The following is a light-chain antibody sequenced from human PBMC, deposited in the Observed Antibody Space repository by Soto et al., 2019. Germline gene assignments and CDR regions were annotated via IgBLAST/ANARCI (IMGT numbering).Light chain of an antibody. V-gene: IGKV1-5*01. CDR2: DAS. CDR3: QQQNNYSPET. Sequence: DIQMTQSPSTLSASVGDRVTITCRASQSISSWLAWYQQKPGKAPKLLIYDASSLESGVPSRFSGSGSGTAFTLTISSRQPDDFVAYYCQQQNNYSPETFGRGTKVEIK. J-gene: IGKJ1*01. CDR1: QSISSW.